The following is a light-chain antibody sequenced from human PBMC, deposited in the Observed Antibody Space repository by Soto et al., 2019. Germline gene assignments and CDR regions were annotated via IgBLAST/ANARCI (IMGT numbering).Light chain of an antibody. CDR1: QSVSSRS. CDR3: QQYGGSTRT. Sequence: EIVLTQSPGTLSLSPGERATLSCRASQSVSSRSLAWYQQKPGQAPRLLISGASSRAADIPDRFSGSGSETDFTLTISSLEPEDFAVYYCQQYGGSTRTFGQGTKVDIK. J-gene: IGKJ1*01. V-gene: IGKV3-20*01. CDR2: GAS.